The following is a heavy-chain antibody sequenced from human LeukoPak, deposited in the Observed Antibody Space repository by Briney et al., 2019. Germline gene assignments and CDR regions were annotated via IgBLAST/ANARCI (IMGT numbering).Heavy chain of an antibody. CDR1: GGPISSSSYY. J-gene: IGHJ3*02. CDR2: IYYSENT. V-gene: IGHV4-39*01. CDR3: ARHMDTAMADAFDI. Sequence: SETLSLTCTVSGGPISSSSYYWGWIRQPPGKWLEWNGSIYYSENTYYNPSLKSRVTISLHPSKNQFSLKLSSVTAADTAVYYCARHMDTAMADAFDIWGQGTMVTVSS. D-gene: IGHD5-18*01.